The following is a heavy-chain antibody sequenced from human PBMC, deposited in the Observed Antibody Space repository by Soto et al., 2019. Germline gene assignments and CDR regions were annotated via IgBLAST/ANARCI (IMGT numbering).Heavy chain of an antibody. D-gene: IGHD2-2*01. CDR3: ARSPPGYSSRTSCPYDY. CDR2: ISDSGGST. Sequence: LRLSCATSGFTFSSYAMSWVRQAPGKGLEWVSGISDSGGSTYHADSVKGRFTVTRDNSKNTLYLQMNSLRAEDTAAYYCARSPPGYSSRTSCPYDYWGQGTLSPSPQ. CDR1: GFTFSSYA. V-gene: IGHV3-23*01. J-gene: IGHJ4*02.